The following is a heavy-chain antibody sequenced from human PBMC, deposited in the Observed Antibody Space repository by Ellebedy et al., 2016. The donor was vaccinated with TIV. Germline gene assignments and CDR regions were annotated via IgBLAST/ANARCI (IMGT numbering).Heavy chain of an antibody. D-gene: IGHD3-10*01. CDR1: GFNFSTYR. CDR3: ATGRGEGGHPSFFYF. V-gene: IGHV3-21*01. J-gene: IGHJ4*02. CDR2: ITSDLLDM. Sequence: GESLKISCTASGFNFSTYRVNWVRQAPGRGLEWVSSITSDLLDMTYRDSVKGRFTISRDNAKNSLFLQMDSLRAEETALYFCATGRGEGGHPSFFYFWGQGTLVTVSA.